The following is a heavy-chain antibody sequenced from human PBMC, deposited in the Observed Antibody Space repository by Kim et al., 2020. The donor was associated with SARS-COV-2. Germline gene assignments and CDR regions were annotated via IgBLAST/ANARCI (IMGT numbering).Heavy chain of an antibody. D-gene: IGHD3-22*01. CDR3: ARLSYASIPH. CDR1: GDRVSSGSAA. J-gene: IGHJ4*02. Sequence: SQTLSLTCAISGDRVSSGSAAWNWIRQSPSRGLEWLGRTYYRSKWYNDYAESVKSRITVNPDTSKNQFSLQLSSVTPEDTAVYYCARLSYASIPHWGQGTVVTVSS. CDR2: TYYRSKWYN. V-gene: IGHV6-1*01.